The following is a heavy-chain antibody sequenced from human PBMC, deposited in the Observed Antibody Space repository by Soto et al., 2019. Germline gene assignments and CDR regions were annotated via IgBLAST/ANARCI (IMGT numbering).Heavy chain of an antibody. CDR3: ARFNWYFDL. J-gene: IGHJ2*01. CDR1: GGSISSYY. V-gene: IGHV4-59*08. CDR2: IYYSGST. Sequence: QVQLQESGPGLVKPSETLSLTCTVSGGSISSYYWSWIRQPPGKGLEWIGYIYYSGSTNYNPSLTSRVPISVDTSTNQFSLKLSSVTAADTAVYYCARFNWYFDLWGRGTLVTVSS.